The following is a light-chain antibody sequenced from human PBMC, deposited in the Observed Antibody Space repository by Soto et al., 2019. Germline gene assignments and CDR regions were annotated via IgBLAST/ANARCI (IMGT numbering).Light chain of an antibody. Sequence: DIQMTQAPSTLSASLGERVTITCRASQSISNWLAWYQQKPGKAPKLLIYDASSLESGVPSRFSGSGSGTEFTLTISSLQPDDFATYYCQQYNSYWTFGQGTKVDI. V-gene: IGKV1-5*01. CDR1: QSISNW. J-gene: IGKJ1*01. CDR3: QQYNSYWT. CDR2: DAS.